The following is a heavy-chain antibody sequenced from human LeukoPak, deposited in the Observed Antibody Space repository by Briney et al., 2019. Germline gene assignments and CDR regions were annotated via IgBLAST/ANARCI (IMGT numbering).Heavy chain of an antibody. CDR3: AKCSGWFVRGKDYYYYYMDV. D-gene: IGHD6-19*01. J-gene: IGHJ6*03. V-gene: IGHV3-48*01. CDR1: GFTFSSYS. Sequence: GWSLRLSCAASGFTFSSYSMNWVRQAPGKGLEWVSHISSSSSTIYYADSVKGRFTISRDNSKDTLYLQMNSLRAEDTAVYYCAKCSGWFVRGKDYYYYYMDVWGRGTTVTVSS. CDR2: ISSSSSTI.